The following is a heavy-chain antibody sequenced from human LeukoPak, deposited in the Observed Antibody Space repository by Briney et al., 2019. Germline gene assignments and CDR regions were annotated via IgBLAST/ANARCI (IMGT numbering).Heavy chain of an antibody. V-gene: IGHV3-33*01. J-gene: IGHJ4*02. CDR3: ARIVGATEGYFDY. CDR1: GFTFSNYA. CDR2: IWFDGTDK. Sequence: PGGSLRLSCTASGFTFSNYAMHWVRQAPGKGLEWVAVIWFDGTDKDYADSVKGRFTISRDNSMNTPYLQMDSLRAEDTAVYYCARIVGATEGYFDYWGQGTLVTVSS. D-gene: IGHD1-26*01.